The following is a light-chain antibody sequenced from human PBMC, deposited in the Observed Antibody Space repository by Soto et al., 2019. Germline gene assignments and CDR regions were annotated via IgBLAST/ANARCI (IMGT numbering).Light chain of an antibody. CDR1: QSISNN. J-gene: IGKJ1*01. CDR3: LHYYEWPRWT. Sequence: ELVMTQSPATLSVSPGERATLSCRASQSISNNLAWYQQQPGQTPRLLIYGASTTATGIPARFSGSGTGTEFTLTISSLQSEDFAVYYCLHYYEWPRWTCGQGTKVDIK. V-gene: IGKV3-15*01. CDR2: GAS.